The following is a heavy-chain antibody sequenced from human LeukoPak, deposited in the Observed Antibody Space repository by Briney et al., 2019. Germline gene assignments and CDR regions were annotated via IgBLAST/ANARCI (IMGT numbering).Heavy chain of an antibody. CDR1: GGSISRDAYR. CDR2: IYYCGYT. D-gene: IGHD7-27*01. V-gene: IGHV4-39*01. Sequence: PETPCLTCTVSGGSISRDAYRWRWLRQPPGKGLEWIGNIYYCGYTYYNPSLKSRVTISVDTSKNQLSLKLTSVTAADTAVYYCARLDWGSGGCGSFDYWGKGT. CDR3: ARLDWGSGGCGSFDY. J-gene: IGHJ4*02.